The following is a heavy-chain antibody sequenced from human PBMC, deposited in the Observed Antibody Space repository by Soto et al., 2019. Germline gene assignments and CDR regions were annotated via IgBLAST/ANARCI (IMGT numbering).Heavy chain of an antibody. CDR1: GYSFTSYW. CDR3: ARADSSGWYGGFDY. V-gene: IGHV5-51*01. J-gene: IGHJ4*02. Sequence: PGESLKISCKGSGYSFTSYWIAWVRQMPGKGLEWMGIIFPHDSDIRYSPSFEGQVTISADKSISTVYLQWSSLKASDTAMYYCARADSSGWYGGFDYWGQGNLVTVSS. CDR2: IFPHDSDI. D-gene: IGHD6-19*01.